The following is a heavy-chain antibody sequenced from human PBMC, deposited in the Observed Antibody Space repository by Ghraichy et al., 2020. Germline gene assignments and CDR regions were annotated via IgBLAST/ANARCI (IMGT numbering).Heavy chain of an antibody. D-gene: IGHD5-24*01. CDR3: VSRRGNVDPFFDS. Sequence: GGSLRLSCVASGLTFHNYMMNWVRQAPGKGLEWVSAISGRGSNTYYSDSVRGRFTISRDNARNTLYLQMNSLRAEDTARYYCVSRRGNVDPFFDSWGQGVLVNVSS. V-gene: IGHV3-23*01. CDR2: ISGRGSNT. J-gene: IGHJ4*02. CDR1: GLTFHNYM.